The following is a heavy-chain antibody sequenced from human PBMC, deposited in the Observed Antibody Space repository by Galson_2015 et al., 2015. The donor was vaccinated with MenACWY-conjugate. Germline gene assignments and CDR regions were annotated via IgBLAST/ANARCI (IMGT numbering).Heavy chain of an antibody. CDR1: GYTFTNYE. V-gene: IGHV1-3*01. Sequence: SAKVSCKASGYTFTNYEMHWLRQAPGQRLEGTGWINAGNCNTKYSQKFQGRVTITSDTSASTAYMDLISLRSEDTTVYYCAREIVVAPAASWVDYYYGMDVWGQGTTVTVSS. CDR2: INAGNCNT. D-gene: IGHD2-2*01. J-gene: IGHJ6*02. CDR3: AREIVVAPAASWVDYYYGMDV.